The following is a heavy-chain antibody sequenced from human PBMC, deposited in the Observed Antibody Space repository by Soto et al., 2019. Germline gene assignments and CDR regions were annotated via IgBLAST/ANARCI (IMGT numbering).Heavy chain of an antibody. V-gene: IGHV3-72*01. CDR3: ARGISIVVVPAAMGAFDY. Sequence: GGSLRLSCAASGFTFSDHYMDWVRQAPGKGLEWVGRTRNKANSYTTEYAASVKGRFTISRDDSKNSLYLQMNSLKTEDTAVYYCARGISIVVVPAAMGAFDYWGQGTLVTVSS. CDR1: GFTFSDHY. CDR2: TRNKANSYTT. J-gene: IGHJ4*02. D-gene: IGHD2-2*01.